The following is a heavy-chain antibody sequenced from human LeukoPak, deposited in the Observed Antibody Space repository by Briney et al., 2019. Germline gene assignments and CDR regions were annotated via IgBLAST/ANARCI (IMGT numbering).Heavy chain of an antibody. CDR2: ISSSSSYI. V-gene: IGHV3-21*01. J-gene: IGHJ4*02. CDR3: ARGPVPNYDFWSSYFDY. D-gene: IGHD3-3*01. CDR1: GFTFSSYS. Sequence: PGGSLRLSCAASGFTFSSYSMNWVRQAPGKGLEWVSSISSSSSYIYYADSVKGRFTISRDNAKNSLYLQMNSLRAEDTAVYYCARGPVPNYDFWSSYFDYWGQGTLVTVSS.